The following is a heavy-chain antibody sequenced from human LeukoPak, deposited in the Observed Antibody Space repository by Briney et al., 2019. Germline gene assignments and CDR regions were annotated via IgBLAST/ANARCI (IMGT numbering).Heavy chain of an antibody. D-gene: IGHD1-26*01. CDR2: IYHTGDT. Sequence: SETLSLTCAVSGGSISSSDYSWSWIRQPPGKGLEWIGYIYHTGDTSYNPSLRSRVTISVDRSKNQFSLGLRSVTAADTAMYYCDRDEAGYYDAFDIWGQGTMVTTSS. J-gene: IGHJ3*02. CDR3: DRDEAGYYDAFDI. V-gene: IGHV4-30-2*01. CDR1: GGSISSSDYS.